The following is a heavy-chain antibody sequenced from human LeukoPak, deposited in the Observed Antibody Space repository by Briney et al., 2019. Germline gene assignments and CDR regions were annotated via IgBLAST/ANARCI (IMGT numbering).Heavy chain of an antibody. Sequence: GGSLRLSCAASGFTFSSYGMHWVRQAPGKGLEWVAVISYDGSNKYYADSVKGRFTISRDNSKNTLYLQMNSLRAEDTAVYYCAKDSRDGYNGQNFDYWGQGTLVTVSS. CDR3: AKDSRDGYNGQNFDY. V-gene: IGHV3-30*18. CDR2: ISYDGSNK. CDR1: GFTFSSYG. D-gene: IGHD5-24*01. J-gene: IGHJ4*02.